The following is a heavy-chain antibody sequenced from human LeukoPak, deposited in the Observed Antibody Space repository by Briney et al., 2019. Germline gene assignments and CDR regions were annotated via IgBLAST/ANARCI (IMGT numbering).Heavy chain of an antibody. CDR3: AKRYYYGSGSYAFDI. CDR1: GGSFSGYY. Sequence: PSETLSLTCAVYGGSFSGYYWSWIRQPPGKGLEWIGEINHSGSTNYNPPLKSRVTISVDTSKNQFSLKLSSVTAADTAVYYCAKRYYYGSGSYAFDIWGQGTMVTVSS. V-gene: IGHV4-34*01. D-gene: IGHD3-10*01. CDR2: INHSGST. J-gene: IGHJ3*02.